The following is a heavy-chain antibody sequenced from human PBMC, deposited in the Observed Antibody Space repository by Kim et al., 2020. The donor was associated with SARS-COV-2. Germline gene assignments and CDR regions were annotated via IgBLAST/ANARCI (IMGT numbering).Heavy chain of an antibody. CDR1: GGTFSSYS. Sequence: SVKVSCKASGGTFSSYSISWVRQAPGQGLEWMGGIIPIFGTANYAQKFQGRVTITSDESTSTAYMELSSLRSEDTAVYYCARTGYGSGSYYPTSYYGMDVWGQRTAVTVS. V-gene: IGHV1-69*13. CDR3: ARTGYGSGSYYPTSYYGMDV. J-gene: IGHJ6*02. D-gene: IGHD3-10*01. CDR2: IIPIFGTA.